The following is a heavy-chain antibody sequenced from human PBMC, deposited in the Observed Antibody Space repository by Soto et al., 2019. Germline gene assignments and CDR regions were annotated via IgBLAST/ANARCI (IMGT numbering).Heavy chain of an antibody. CDR3: AIIAGSGWYEDAFDI. CDR2: INHSGST. Sequence: SETLSLTCAVYGGSFSGYYWSWIRQPPGKGLEWIGEINHSGSTNYNPSLKSRVTISVDTSKNQFSLKLSSVTAADTAVYYCAIIAGSGWYEDAFDIWGQGTMVTVSS. J-gene: IGHJ3*02. CDR1: GGSFSGYY. D-gene: IGHD6-19*01. V-gene: IGHV4-34*01.